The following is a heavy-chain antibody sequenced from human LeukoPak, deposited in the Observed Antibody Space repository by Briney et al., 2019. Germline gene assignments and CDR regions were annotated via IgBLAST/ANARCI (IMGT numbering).Heavy chain of an antibody. CDR3: ARAYCSSTSCYTDAFDI. D-gene: IGHD2-2*02. V-gene: IGHV1-2*02. J-gene: IGHJ3*02. CDR1: GYTFTGYY. Sequence: GASVKVSCKASGYTFTGYYMHWVRQAPGQGLEWMGWINPNSGGTNYAQKFQGRVTMTRDTSISTAYMELSRLRSDDTAVYYCARAYCSSTSCYTDAFDIWGQGTMVTVSS. CDR2: INPNSGGT.